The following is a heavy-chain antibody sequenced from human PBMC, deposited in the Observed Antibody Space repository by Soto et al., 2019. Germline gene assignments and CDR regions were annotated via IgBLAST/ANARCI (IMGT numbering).Heavy chain of an antibody. V-gene: IGHV4-31*03. Sequence: QVQLQESGPGLVKPSQTLSLTCTVSGGSISSGGYYWSWIRQHPGKGLEWIGYIYYSGSTYYNPSRRSRVTISVDTSKNQFSLKLSSVTAADTAVYYCARDKSRGGMDVWGQGTTVTVSS. CDR3: ARDKSRGGMDV. J-gene: IGHJ6*02. CDR2: IYYSGST. CDR1: GGSISSGGYY.